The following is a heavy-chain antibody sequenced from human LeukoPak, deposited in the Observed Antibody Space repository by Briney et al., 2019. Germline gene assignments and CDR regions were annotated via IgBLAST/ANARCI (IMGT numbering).Heavy chain of an antibody. Sequence: ASVKVSCKASGYTFTGAYLHWVRQAPGRGFEWMGWISPKSGGTKYAPNFQGRVTMTRDTSISTAYMELSRLRSDDTAVYYCAISWGIAVAGTGAFDIWGQGTMVTVSS. J-gene: IGHJ3*02. CDR1: GYTFTGAY. V-gene: IGHV1-2*02. CDR3: AISWGIAVAGTGAFDI. CDR2: ISPKSGGT. D-gene: IGHD6-19*01.